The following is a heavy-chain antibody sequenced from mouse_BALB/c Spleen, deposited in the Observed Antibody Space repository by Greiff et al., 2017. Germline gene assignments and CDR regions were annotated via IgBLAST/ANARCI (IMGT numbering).Heavy chain of an antibody. V-gene: IGHV5-17*02. D-gene: IGHD2-1*01. J-gene: IGHJ4*01. Sequence: EVKVEESGGGLVQPGGSRKLSCAASGFTFSSFGMHWVRQAPEKGLEWVAYISSGSSTIYYADTVKGRFTISRDNPKNTLFLQMTSLRSEDTAMYYCAIVYYGNYVGAMDYWGQGTSVTVSS. CDR1: GFTFSSFG. CDR2: ISSGSSTI. CDR3: AIVYYGNYVGAMDY.